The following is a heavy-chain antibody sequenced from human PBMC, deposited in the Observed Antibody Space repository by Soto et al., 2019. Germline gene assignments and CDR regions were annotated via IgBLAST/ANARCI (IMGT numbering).Heavy chain of an antibody. V-gene: IGHV3-21*01. D-gene: IGHD3-10*01. Sequence: LRLSCAASGFTFSSYSMNWVRQAPGKGLEWVSSISSSSSYIYYADSVKGRFTISRDNAKNSLYLQMNSLRAEDTAVYYCASNYYGSGSYYNAGAFDIWGQGTMVTVSS. CDR1: GFTFSSYS. CDR3: ASNYYGSGSYYNAGAFDI. J-gene: IGHJ3*02. CDR2: ISSSSSYI.